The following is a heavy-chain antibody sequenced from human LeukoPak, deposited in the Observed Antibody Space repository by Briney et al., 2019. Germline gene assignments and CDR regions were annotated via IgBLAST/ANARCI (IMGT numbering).Heavy chain of an antibody. CDR3: ARSRYSSSWYEESGY. Sequence: TLSLTCTASGGSISSGSYYWSWIRQPAGKGLEWIGRIYTSGSTNYNPSLKSRVTISVDTSKNQFSLKLSSVTAADTAVYYCARSRYSSSWYEESGYWGQGTLVTVSS. V-gene: IGHV4-61*02. CDR2: IYTSGST. D-gene: IGHD6-13*01. J-gene: IGHJ4*02. CDR1: GGSISSGSYY.